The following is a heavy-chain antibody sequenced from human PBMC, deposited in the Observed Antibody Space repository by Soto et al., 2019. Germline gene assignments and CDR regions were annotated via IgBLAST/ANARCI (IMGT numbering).Heavy chain of an antibody. Sequence: QVQVEEFGGGVVQPGRSLRLSCAGPTFTFSDFAFHWVRQAPGKGLEWVAMISYAGSDQYYGDSVQGRFTIYRDDSKNTVYLQMNSLRAEDTAMYYCAKSTYCNGGSCFPQYWGPGTLVTVSS. V-gene: IGHV3-30*18. D-gene: IGHD2-15*01. CDR2: ISYAGSDQ. CDR3: AKSTYCNGGSCFPQY. CDR1: TFTFSDFA. J-gene: IGHJ4*02.